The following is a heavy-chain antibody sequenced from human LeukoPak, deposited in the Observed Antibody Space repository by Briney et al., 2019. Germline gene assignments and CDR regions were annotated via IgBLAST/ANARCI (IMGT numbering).Heavy chain of an antibody. CDR2: ISYDGSNK. V-gene: IGHV3-30-3*01. CDR1: GFTFSSYA. D-gene: IGHD3-10*01. CDR3: WGSGSYAFDI. Sequence: PGRSLRLSCAASGFTFSSYAMHWVRQAPGKGLEWVAVISYDGSNKYYADSVKGRFTISRDNSKNTLYLQMNSLRAEDTAVYYCWGSGSYAFDIWGQGTMVTVSS. J-gene: IGHJ3*02.